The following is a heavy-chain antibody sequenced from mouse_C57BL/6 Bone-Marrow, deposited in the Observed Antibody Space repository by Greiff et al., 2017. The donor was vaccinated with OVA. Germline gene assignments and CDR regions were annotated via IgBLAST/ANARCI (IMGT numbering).Heavy chain of an antibody. V-gene: IGHV1-58*01. CDR1: GYTFTSYG. J-gene: IGHJ3*01. CDR2: IYIGNGYT. Sequence: EVKLQESGAELVRPGSSVKMSCKTSGYTFTSYGINWVKQRPGQGLEWIGYIYIGNGYTEYNEKFKGKATLTSDTSSSTAYMQLSSLTSEDSAIYFCARRDDYATRSAWFAYWGQGTLVTVSA. CDR3: ARRDDYATRSAWFAY. D-gene: IGHD2-4*01.